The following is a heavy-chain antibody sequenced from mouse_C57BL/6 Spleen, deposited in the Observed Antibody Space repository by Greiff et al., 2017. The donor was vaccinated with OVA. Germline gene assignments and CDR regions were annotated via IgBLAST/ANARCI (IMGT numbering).Heavy chain of an antibody. J-gene: IGHJ4*01. CDR1: GFSLTSYG. CDR2: IWSGGST. Sequence: VMLVESGPGLVQPSQSLSITCTVSGFSLTSYGVHWVRQSPGKGLEWLGVIWSGGSTAYNAAFITRLSISKANSKSQVFFKMNRLQADDTAIYYCARRGTAYDMDYWGQGTSVTVSS. V-gene: IGHV2-2*01. CDR3: ARRGTAYDMDY. D-gene: IGHD1-2*01.